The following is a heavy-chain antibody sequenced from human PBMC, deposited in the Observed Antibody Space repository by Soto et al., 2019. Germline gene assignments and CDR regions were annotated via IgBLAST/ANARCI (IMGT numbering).Heavy chain of an antibody. CDR2: INPSGGST. CDR3: ATRGALYSSGWYSALSIQH. Sequence: ASVKVSCKASGYTFTSYYMHWVRQAPGQGLEWMGIINPSGGSTSYAQKFQGRVTMTRDTSTSTVYMELSSLRSEDTAVYYCATRGALYSSGWYSALSIQHWGQGTLVTVS. D-gene: IGHD6-19*01. CDR1: GYTFTSYY. J-gene: IGHJ1*01. V-gene: IGHV1-46*03.